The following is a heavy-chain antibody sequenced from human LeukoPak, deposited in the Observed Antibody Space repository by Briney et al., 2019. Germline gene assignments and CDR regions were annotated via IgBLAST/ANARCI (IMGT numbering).Heavy chain of an antibody. J-gene: IGHJ4*02. CDR1: GGSFSGYY. V-gene: IGHV4-34*01. CDR2: INHSGST. D-gene: IGHD5-18*01. CDR3: AREVTASPFYFDY. Sequence: PSETLSLTCAVYGGSFSGYYWSWIRQPPGKGLEWIGEINHSGSTNYNPSLKSRVTISVDTSKNQFSLKLSSVTAADTAVYYCAREVTASPFYFDYWGQGTLVTVSS.